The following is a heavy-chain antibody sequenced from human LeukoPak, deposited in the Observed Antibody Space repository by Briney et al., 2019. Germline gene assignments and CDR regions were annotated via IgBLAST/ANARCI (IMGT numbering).Heavy chain of an antibody. J-gene: IGHJ6*02. Sequence: PGGSLRLSCAASGFTFSSYDMHWVRQATGKGLEWVSAIGTAGDTYYPGSVKGRFTISRESAKNSLYLQMNSLRAGDTAVYYCARDLQDGYYYYGMDVWGQGTTVTVSS. CDR1: GFTFSSYD. V-gene: IGHV3-13*01. CDR3: ARDLQDGYYYYGMDV. CDR2: IGTAGDT.